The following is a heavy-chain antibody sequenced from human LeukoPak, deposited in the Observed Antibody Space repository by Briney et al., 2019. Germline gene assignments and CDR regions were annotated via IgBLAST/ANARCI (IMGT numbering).Heavy chain of an antibody. CDR1: GGSISSSSYY. V-gene: IGHV4-39*07. D-gene: IGHD5-18*01. J-gene: IGHJ4*02. CDR2: IYYGGST. Sequence: SETLSLTCTVSGGSISSSSYYWGWIRQPPGKGLEWIGSIYYGGSTYYNPSLKSRVTISVDTSKNQFSLKLSSVTAADTAVYYCARVDTAMIRIYWGQGTLVTVSS. CDR3: ARVDTAMIRIY.